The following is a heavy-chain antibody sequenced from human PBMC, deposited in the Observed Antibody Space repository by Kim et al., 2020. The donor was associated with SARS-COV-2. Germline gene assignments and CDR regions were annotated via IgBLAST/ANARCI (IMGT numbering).Heavy chain of an antibody. CDR2: IYTSGST. V-gene: IGHV4-4*07. D-gene: IGHD3-10*01. Sequence: SETLSLTCTVSGGSISSYYWSWIRQPAGKGLEWIGRIYTSGSTNYNPSLKSRVTMSVDTSKNQFSLKLSSVTAADTAVYYCARSDVVRRWFGELSYGAYFDYWGQGTLVTVSS. CDR3: ARSDVVRRWFGELSYGAYFDY. CDR1: GGSISSYY. J-gene: IGHJ4*02.